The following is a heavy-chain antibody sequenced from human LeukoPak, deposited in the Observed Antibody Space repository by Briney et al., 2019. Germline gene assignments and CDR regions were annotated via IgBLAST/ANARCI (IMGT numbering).Heavy chain of an antibody. CDR2: IYYSGST. CDR1: GGSISSSSYY. CDR3: ARHPRGTNKLFDY. J-gene: IGHJ4*02. V-gene: IGHV4-39*01. D-gene: IGHD3-16*01. Sequence: SETLSLTCTVSGGSISSSSYYWGWIRQPPGKGLEWIGSIYYSGSTYYNPSLKSRVTISVDTSKNQFSLKLSSVTAADTAVYYCARHPRGTNKLFDYWGRGTLVTVSS.